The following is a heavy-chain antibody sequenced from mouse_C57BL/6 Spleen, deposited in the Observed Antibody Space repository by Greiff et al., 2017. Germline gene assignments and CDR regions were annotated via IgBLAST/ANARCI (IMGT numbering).Heavy chain of an antibody. CDR3: AIGGWLLPTDY. D-gene: IGHD2-3*01. J-gene: IGHJ2*01. V-gene: IGHV1-22*01. CDR1: GYTFTDYN. CDR2: INPNNGGT. Sequence: EVQLQQSGPELVKPGASVKMSCKASGYTFTDYNMHWVKQSHGKSLEWIGYINPNNGGTSYNQKFKGKATLTVNKSSSTAYMEIRSLTSEDSAVYYCAIGGWLLPTDYWGQGTTLTVSS.